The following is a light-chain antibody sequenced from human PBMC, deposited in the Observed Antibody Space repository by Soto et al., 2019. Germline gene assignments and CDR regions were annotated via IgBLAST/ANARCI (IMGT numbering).Light chain of an antibody. CDR3: QQFNSYPLYT. CDR2: DAS. CDR1: QGIANA. V-gene: IGKV1-13*02. Sequence: AIQLTQSPPSLSASVGDRVIITCRASQGIANAVAWYQQKPGKAPKLLISDASRLQSGVPSRFSGGGFETDFTLTISSLQPEDFATYYCQQFNSYPLYTFGQGTKLEI. J-gene: IGKJ2*01.